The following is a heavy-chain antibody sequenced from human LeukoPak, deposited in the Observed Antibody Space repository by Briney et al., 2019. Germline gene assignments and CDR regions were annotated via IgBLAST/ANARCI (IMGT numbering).Heavy chain of an antibody. CDR2: ISSSSSYI. CDR1: GFSFSTFG. J-gene: IGHJ4*02. D-gene: IGHD3-9*01. CDR3: ARDKEEELVPDY. Sequence: GGSLRLSCAASGFSFSTFGMHWVRQTPGKGLEWVSSISSSSSYIYYADSVKGRFTVSRDNAKNSLYLQMNSLRAEDTAVYYCARDKEEELVPDYWGQGTLVTVSS. V-gene: IGHV3-21*01.